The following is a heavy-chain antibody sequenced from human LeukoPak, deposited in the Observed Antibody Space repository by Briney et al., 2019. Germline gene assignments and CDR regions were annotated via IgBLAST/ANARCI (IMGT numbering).Heavy chain of an antibody. J-gene: IGHJ3*02. V-gene: IGHV3-20*04. CDR1: GFTFDDYG. CDR2: INWNGGST. CDR3: ARGVTSGSYPDAFDI. Sequence: PGGSLRPSCAASGFTFDDYGMSWVRQAPGKGLEWVSGINWNGGSTGYADSVKGRFTISRDNAKNSLYLQMNSLRAEDTALYYCARGVTSGSYPDAFDIWGQGTMVTVSS. D-gene: IGHD1-26*01.